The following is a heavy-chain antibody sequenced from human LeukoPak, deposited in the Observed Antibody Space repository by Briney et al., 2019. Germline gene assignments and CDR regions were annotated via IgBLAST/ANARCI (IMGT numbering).Heavy chain of an antibody. D-gene: IGHD3-22*01. CDR3: AKDVAMTYRGYFDL. CDR2: IRSDGYDT. Sequence: GGSLRLSCGASGFTFDTHDMHWVRQAPGKGLEWVAFIRSDGYDTYYADSVKGRFTISRDNDEKTLYLQMNSLRREDTAIYYCAKDVAMTYRGYFDLWGRGTHVIVSS. CDR1: GFTFDTHD. V-gene: IGHV3-30*02. J-gene: IGHJ2*01.